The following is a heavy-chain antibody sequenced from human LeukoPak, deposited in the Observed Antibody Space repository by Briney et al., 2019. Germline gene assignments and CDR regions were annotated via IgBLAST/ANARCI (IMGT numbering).Heavy chain of an antibody. CDR3: ARHEYSGSYYGLSWFDP. CDR1: GGSISSSGYY. V-gene: IGHV4-39*01. CDR2: IYYSGST. D-gene: IGHD1-26*01. J-gene: IGHJ5*02. Sequence: PSETLSPTCTVSGGSISSSGYYWGWIRQPPGKGLEWIASIYYSGSTYYNPSLKSRVTISVDTSKNQLSLKLSSLTAADTAVYCARHEYSGSYYGLSWFDPWGQGTLVTVSS.